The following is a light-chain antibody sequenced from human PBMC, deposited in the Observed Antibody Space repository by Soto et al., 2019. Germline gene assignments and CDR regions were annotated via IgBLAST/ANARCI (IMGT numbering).Light chain of an antibody. CDR1: PSISSY. V-gene: IGKV1-39*01. Sequence: DIQMPQSPSSLYASVGVRVTITCRASPSISSYLNWYQQKPGKGPKLLIYAASSVQSGFQSRFSGRGSVTDVALTISSRQPEDFATYCCQQRYRTPRTVGQGTKVEIK. CDR2: AAS. CDR3: QQRYRTPRT. J-gene: IGKJ1*01.